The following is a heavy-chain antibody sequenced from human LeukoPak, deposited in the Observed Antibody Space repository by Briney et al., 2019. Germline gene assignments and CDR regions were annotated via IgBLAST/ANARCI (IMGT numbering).Heavy chain of an antibody. V-gene: IGHV3-33*01. CDR2: IWYDGSNK. Sequence: GRSLRLSCAASGFTFSSYGMHWVRQAPGKGLEWVAVIWYDGSNKYYADSVKGRFTISRDNSKNTLYLQMNSLRAEDTAVYYCARDRHVVVTAIHSFGFDYWGQGTPVTVSS. CDR3: ARDRHVVVTAIHSFGFDY. J-gene: IGHJ4*02. D-gene: IGHD2-21*02. CDR1: GFTFSSYG.